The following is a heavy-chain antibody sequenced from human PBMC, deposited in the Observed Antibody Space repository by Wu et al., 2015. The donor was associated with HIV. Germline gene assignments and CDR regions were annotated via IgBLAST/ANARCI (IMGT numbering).Heavy chain of an antibody. Sequence: QVQLVQSGAEVKKPGSSVKVSCKASGGTFKNHAVSWVRQAPGQGLEWMGRIIPISGTANYAQRFQGRVTITADESTSTAYMELSSLRSEDTAVYCCARTRGLRLGELSSYYFDYWAEGTLVTVSS. D-gene: IGHD3-16*02. CDR1: GGTFKNHA. J-gene: IGHJ4*02. CDR3: ARTRGLRLGELSSYYFDY. V-gene: IGHV1-69*13. CDR2: IIPISGTA.